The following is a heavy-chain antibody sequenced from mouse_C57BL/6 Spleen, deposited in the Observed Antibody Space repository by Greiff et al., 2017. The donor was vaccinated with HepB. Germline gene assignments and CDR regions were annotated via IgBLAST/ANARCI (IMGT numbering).Heavy chain of an antibody. V-gene: IGHV1-74*01. D-gene: IGHD1-1*01. CDR3: TIRSSIYYYGSSYPFDY. Sequence: VQLQQPGAELVKPGASVKVSCKASGYTFTSYWMHWVKQRPGQGLEWIGRIHPSDSDTNYNQKFKGKATLTVDKSSSTAYMQLSNLTSEDSAVYYWTIRSSIYYYGSSYPFDYWGQGTTLTVSS. CDR1: GYTFTSYW. J-gene: IGHJ2*01. CDR2: IHPSDSDT.